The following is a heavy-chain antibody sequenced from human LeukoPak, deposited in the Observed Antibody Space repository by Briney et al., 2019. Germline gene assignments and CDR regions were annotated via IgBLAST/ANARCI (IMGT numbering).Heavy chain of an antibody. Sequence: GGSLRLSCAASGFTFIDYDMPWVRQAPGKGLEWISSITGSSYKKYYAESLKGRVTISRDNTKNSLYLQMDSLRAEDTAVYYCGVGASSASEFDYWGQGTLVTVSS. J-gene: IGHJ4*02. CDR1: GFTFIDYD. V-gene: IGHV3-69-1*01. CDR3: GVGASSASEFDY. D-gene: IGHD1-26*01. CDR2: ITGSSYKK.